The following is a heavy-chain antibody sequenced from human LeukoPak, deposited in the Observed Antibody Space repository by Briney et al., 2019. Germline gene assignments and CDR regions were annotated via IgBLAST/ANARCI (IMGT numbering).Heavy chain of an antibody. CDR3: AREGPGASSFDY. CDR2: IKQDGSEK. V-gene: IGHV3-7*01. J-gene: IGHJ4*02. CDR1: GFTFSRYW. Sequence: PGGSLRLSCAVSGFTFSRYWMSWVRQAPGKGLEWVAHIKQDGSEKYYVDSVRGRFTISGDNAKNSVYLQMNSLRAEDTAVYYCAREGPGASSFDYWGQGTLVTVSS. D-gene: IGHD1-26*01.